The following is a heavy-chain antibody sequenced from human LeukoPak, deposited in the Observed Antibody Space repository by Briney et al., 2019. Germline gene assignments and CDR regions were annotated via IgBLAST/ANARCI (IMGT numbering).Heavy chain of an antibody. V-gene: IGHV3-23*01. D-gene: IGHD2-2*02. Sequence: PGGSLRLSCAASGFTFSSYAMSLVRQAPGKGLEWVSAISGSGGSTYYADSVKGRFTISRDNSKNTLYLQTNSLRAEDTAVYYCAKDLKKSYCSSTSCYTWFDYWGQGTLVTVSS. CDR3: AKDLKKSYCSSTSCYTWFDY. CDR1: GFTFSSYA. CDR2: ISGSGGST. J-gene: IGHJ4*02.